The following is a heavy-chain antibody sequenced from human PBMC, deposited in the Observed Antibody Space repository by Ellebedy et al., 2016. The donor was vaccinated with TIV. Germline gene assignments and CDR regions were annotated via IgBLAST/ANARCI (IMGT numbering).Heavy chain of an antibody. V-gene: IGHV3-30*02. J-gene: IGHJ4*02. CDR1: GFTFSSFG. CDR2: IRYDGSTT. Sequence: GESMKISCAASGFTFSSFGMYWVRQAPGRVLWGLAFIRYDGSTTYYADSVQDRFTISRDNSKNKLLLQMNGLRPEDTALDYCAKDGKASTYDYWGQGTLVTVSS. D-gene: IGHD4-23*01. CDR3: AKDGKASTYDY.